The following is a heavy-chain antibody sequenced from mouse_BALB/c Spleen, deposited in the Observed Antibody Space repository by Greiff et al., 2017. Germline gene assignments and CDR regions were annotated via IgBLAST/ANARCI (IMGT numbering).Heavy chain of an antibody. CDR2: IWAGGST. CDR1: GFSLTSYG. J-gene: IGHJ4*01. CDR3: ARGGYDGRNYAMDY. Sequence: VQRVESGPGLVAPSQSLSITCTVSGFSLTSYGVHWVRQPPGKGLEWLGVIWAGGSTNYNSALMSRLSISKDNSKSQVFLKMNSLQTDDTAMYYCARGGYDGRNYAMDYWGQGTSVTVSS. V-gene: IGHV2-9*02. D-gene: IGHD2-14*01.